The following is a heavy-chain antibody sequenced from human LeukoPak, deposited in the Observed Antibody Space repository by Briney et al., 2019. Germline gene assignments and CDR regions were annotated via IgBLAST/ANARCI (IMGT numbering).Heavy chain of an antibody. D-gene: IGHD2-2*01. V-gene: IGHV4-59*01. CDR1: GGSISSYY. CDR3: ARTTEDCSSTSCYQYWFDP. CDR2: ISYSGST. J-gene: IGHJ5*02. Sequence: SETLSLTCTVSGGSISSYYWSWIRQPPGKGLEWIGYISYSGSTNYNPSLKSRVTISIDTSKNQFSLKLSSVTAADTAVYYCARTTEDCSSTSCYQYWFDPWGQGTLVTVSS.